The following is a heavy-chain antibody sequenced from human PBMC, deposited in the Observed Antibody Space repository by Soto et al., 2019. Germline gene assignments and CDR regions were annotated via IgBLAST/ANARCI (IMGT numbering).Heavy chain of an antibody. CDR3: ARELDARPYMDV. Sequence: SETLSLTCTVSGGSISSYYWSWIRQPPGKGLEWIGYIYYSGSTNYNPSLKSRVTISVDTSKNQFSLKLSSVTAADTAVYYCARELDARPYMDVRGKGTTVTVSS. CDR1: GGSISSYY. D-gene: IGHD6-6*01. V-gene: IGHV4-59*12. CDR2: IYYSGST. J-gene: IGHJ6*03.